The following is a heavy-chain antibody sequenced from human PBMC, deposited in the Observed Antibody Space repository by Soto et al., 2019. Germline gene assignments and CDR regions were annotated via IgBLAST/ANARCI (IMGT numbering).Heavy chain of an antibody. CDR1: GFSFSSYA. D-gene: IGHD6-13*01. J-gene: IGHJ4*02. CDR2: FSDGGSNT. V-gene: IGHV3-23*01. Sequence: EVQLLESGGGLVQPGGSLRLSCAASGFSFSSYAMNWVRQAPGKGLECVSAFSDGGSNTYDTDSVKGRFTISRDNSKNTVFLQMNSLRAEDTAVYYCAILDSSTWYTGYYFDYWGQGTLVTVSS. CDR3: AILDSSTWYTGYYFDY.